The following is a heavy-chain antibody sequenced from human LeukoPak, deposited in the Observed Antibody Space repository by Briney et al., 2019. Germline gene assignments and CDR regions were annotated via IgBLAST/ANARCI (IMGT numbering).Heavy chain of an antibody. CDR2: INPNSGGT. D-gene: IGHD1-1*01. V-gene: IGHV1-2*02. CDR3: ARATGSVDYYYMDV. CDR1: GYTFTGYY. Sequence: GASVKVSCKTSGYTFTGYYMHWVRQAPGQGLEWVGWINPNSGGTKYAQKFQGRVTMTRDTSISTAYMELRRLRSDDTALYYCARATGSVDYYYMDVWGKGTTVTVSS. J-gene: IGHJ6*03.